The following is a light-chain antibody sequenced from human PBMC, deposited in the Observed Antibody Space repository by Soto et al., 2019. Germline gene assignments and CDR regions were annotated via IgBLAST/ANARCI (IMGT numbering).Light chain of an antibody. J-gene: IGKJ3*01. V-gene: IGKV1-16*01. CDR2: GAS. CDR3: HQYDSYPRT. CDR1: QGITYY. Sequence: DIQMTQSPSSLSASVGDRVTITCRASQGITYYLAWFQQKPGKAPKSLIYGASSLQSGVPSRFNGSRVGTDFSLTISSLQPEDIATYYCHQYDSYPRTFGPWTKVESK.